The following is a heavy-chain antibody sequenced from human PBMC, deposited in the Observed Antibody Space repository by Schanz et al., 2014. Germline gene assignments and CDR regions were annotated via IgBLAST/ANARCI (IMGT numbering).Heavy chain of an antibody. CDR2: INSDGSNT. CDR3: AKKRVAELSAFDI. V-gene: IGHV3-74*01. CDR1: GFTFSSHW. D-gene: IGHD3-10*01. Sequence: EVQLVQSGGGLVQPGGSLRLSCAASGFTFSSHWMHWVRQDPGKGLVWVARINSDGSNTDYADSVTGRFTISRDNGKNSLSLQMNSLRVEDTAIYYCAKKRVAELSAFDIWGQGTMXTVSS. J-gene: IGHJ3*02.